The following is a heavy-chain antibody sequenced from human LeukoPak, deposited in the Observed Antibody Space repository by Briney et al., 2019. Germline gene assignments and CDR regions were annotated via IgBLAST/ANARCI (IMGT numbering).Heavy chain of an antibody. V-gene: IGHV4-59*05. CDR3: AKLVPIPTVSDFDY. J-gene: IGHJ4*02. CDR1: GFTFSSYG. Sequence: PGGSLRLSCAASGFTFSSYGMHWIRQPPGKGLEWIANIEYSGKTYYNPSLKSRVTISVDTSKNQFSLRLSSVTAADTAVYYCAKLVPIPTVSDFDYWGQGILDTVSS. CDR2: IEYSGKT. D-gene: IGHD2-2*01.